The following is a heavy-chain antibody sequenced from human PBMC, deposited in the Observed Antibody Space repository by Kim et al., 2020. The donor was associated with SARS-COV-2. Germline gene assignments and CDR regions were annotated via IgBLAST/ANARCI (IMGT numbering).Heavy chain of an antibody. J-gene: IGHJ6*02. CDR3: ARDYTGDGMDV. V-gene: IGHV3-21*01. Sequence: ISYADSMKGRFTMSRNNAKNAPYLQKNSRGAEDTAVYNCARDYTGDGMDVWGQGTTVTVSS. D-gene: IGHD3-16*01. CDR2: I.